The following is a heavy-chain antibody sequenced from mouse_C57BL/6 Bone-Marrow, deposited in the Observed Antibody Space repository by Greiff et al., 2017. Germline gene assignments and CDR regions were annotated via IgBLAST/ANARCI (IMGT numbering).Heavy chain of an antibody. CDR3: ARAPDYCGSSYPWYFDD. J-gene: IGHJ1*03. D-gene: IGHD1-1*01. Sequence: QVQLQQSGAELARPGASVKLSCKASGYTFTSYGISWVKQRTGQGLEWIGEIYPRSGNTYYNEKFKGKATMTADKSSSTAYMELRSLTSEDSAVYSWARAPDYCGSSYPWYFDDWGTGTTVTVSS. CDR2: IYPRSGNT. V-gene: IGHV1-81*01. CDR1: GYTFTSYG.